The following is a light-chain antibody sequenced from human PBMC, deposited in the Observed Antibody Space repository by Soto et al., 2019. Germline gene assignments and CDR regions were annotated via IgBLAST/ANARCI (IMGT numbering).Light chain of an antibody. CDR1: RSLIYTDGNTY. V-gene: IGKV2-30*01. CDR2: KVS. CDR3: MQGTHWPYT. Sequence: DVVMTQSPLSLPVTLGQPASISCRASRSLIYTDGNTYLNWFHQRPGQSPRRLFAKVSNRDSGVPDRFSGSGTGTEFTRKISRVEAEDVGLYYCMQGTHWPYTFGQGTKLEIK. J-gene: IGKJ2*01.